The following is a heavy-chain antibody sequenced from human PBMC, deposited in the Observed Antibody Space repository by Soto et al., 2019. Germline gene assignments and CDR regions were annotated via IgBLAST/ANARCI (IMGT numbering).Heavy chain of an antibody. CDR1: GFTFSRHA. J-gene: IGHJ4*02. CDR2: LSDSGGSI. D-gene: IGHD6-13*01. CDR3: AKVSSGWYAGFFDL. Sequence: GGSLRLSCTASGFTFSRHAMTWVRQAPGKGLEWVSGLSDSGGSIYYADSVKGRFTISRDNSMNTLYLQMNTLRAEDTALYYCAKVSSGWYAGFFDLWGRGTLVTVSS. V-gene: IGHV3-23*01.